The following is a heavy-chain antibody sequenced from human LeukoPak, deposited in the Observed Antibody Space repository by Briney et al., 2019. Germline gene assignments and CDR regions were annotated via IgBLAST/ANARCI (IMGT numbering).Heavy chain of an antibody. CDR2: IYTGGST. Sequence: SETLSLTCTVSGGSISSYYWSWIRQPAGKGLEWIGRIYTGGSTNYNPPLKSRVTISVDASKNQFSLKLTSVTAADTAVYYCVRHTTSGWYQVVYWGQGTLVTVSS. D-gene: IGHD6-19*01. CDR3: VRHTTSGWYQVVY. V-gene: IGHV4-4*07. CDR1: GGSISSYY. J-gene: IGHJ4*02.